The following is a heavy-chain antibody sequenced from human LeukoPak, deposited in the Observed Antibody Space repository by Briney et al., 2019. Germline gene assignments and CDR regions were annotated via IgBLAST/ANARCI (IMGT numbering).Heavy chain of an antibody. CDR3: VSFYETY. J-gene: IGHJ4*02. V-gene: IGHV3-74*01. CDR2: INDDGSWT. Sequence: GGSLRLSCAASGNYWMHWVRQAPGKGLVWVSHINDDGSWTTYADSVKGRFTISKDNAKNTVYLQMNNLRAEDTAVYYCVSFYETYWGRGTLVTVSS. CDR1: GNYW. D-gene: IGHD2-2*01.